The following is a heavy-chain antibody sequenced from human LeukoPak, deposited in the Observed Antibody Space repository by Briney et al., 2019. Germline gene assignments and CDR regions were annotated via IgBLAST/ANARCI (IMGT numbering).Heavy chain of an antibody. CDR3: ARQVTFGYAYAYYFDY. Sequence: SSETLSLTCTVSGGSISSYSWSWIRQPPGKGLEWIGYIYYSGSTNYNPSLKSRVTISVDTSKNQFSLKLSSVTAADTAVYYCARQVTFGYAYAYYFDYWGQGTLVTVSS. J-gene: IGHJ4*02. CDR1: GGSISSYS. V-gene: IGHV4-59*08. D-gene: IGHD5-18*01. CDR2: IYYSGST.